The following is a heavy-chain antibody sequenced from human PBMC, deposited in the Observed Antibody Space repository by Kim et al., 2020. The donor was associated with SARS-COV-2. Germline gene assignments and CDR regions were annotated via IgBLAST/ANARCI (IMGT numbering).Heavy chain of an antibody. D-gene: IGHD6-19*01. J-gene: IGHJ6*02. CDR3: ARAGYSSGWFRYYYYYGMDV. Sequence: SETLSLTCAVYGGSFSGYYWSWIRQPPGKGLEWIGEINHSGSTNYNPSLKSRVTISVDTSKNQFSLKLSSVTAADTAVYYCARAGYSSGWFRYYYYYGMDVWGQGTTVTVSS. V-gene: IGHV4-34*01. CDR2: INHSGST. CDR1: GGSFSGYY.